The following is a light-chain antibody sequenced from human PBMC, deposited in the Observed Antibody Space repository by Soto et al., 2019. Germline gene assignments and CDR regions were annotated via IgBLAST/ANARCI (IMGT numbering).Light chain of an antibody. CDR2: STN. V-gene: IGLV7-43*01. CDR3: LLFYSRSQLHV. Sequence: QAVVTQEPSLTVSPGGTVTLTCASSTGAVTSDNFPNWFQQKPGQAPRSLVYSTNYKHSWTPARFSGSLLGGKAALTLSGVRPEDEAEYYCLLFYSRSQLHVFGTGTKLTVL. J-gene: IGLJ1*01. CDR1: TGAVTSDNF.